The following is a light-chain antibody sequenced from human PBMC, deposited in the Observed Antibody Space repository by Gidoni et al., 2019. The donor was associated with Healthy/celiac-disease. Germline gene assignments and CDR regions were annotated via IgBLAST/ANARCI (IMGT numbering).Light chain of an antibody. J-gene: IGKJ5*01. Sequence: EIVLTKSPATLSLSPGEGATLSCRASQSVSSYLAWYQQKPGHAPRLLIYDASNTATGIPARFSGSGSGTDFTLTISSLGPEDFAVYYCQQRSNWPPTFGQXTRLEIK. V-gene: IGKV3-11*01. CDR2: DAS. CDR3: QQRSNWPPT. CDR1: QSVSSY.